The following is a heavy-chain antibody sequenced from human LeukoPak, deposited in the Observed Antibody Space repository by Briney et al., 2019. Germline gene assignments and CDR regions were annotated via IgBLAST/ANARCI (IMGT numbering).Heavy chain of an antibody. D-gene: IGHD6-13*01. J-gene: IGHJ4*02. CDR1: GFTFSSYE. CDR3: ARGSHLNSSWYGGNDY. CDR2: ISSSGSTI. V-gene: IGHV3-48*03. Sequence: GGSLRLSCAASGFTFSSYEMNWVRQAPGKGLEWVSYISSSGSTIYYADSVKGRFTISRDNAKNSLYLQMNSLRAEDTAVYYCARGSHLNSSWYGGNDYWGQGTLVTVSS.